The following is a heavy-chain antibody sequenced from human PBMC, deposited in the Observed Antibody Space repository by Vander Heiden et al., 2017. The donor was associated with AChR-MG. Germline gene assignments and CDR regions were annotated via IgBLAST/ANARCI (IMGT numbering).Heavy chain of an antibody. CDR1: GDSVSSNTAA. J-gene: IGHJ4*02. CDR3: ARTSSSAWYVFDY. D-gene: IGHD6-19*01. Sequence: QVQLQQSGPGLVKPSQTLSLTCAISGDSVSSNTAAWNWIRQSPSRGLEWLGKTYYRSKWYNDYAISVKSRITINPDTSKNQISLQLNSVTPEDTAIYYCARTSSSAWYVFDYWGQGTLVTVSS. V-gene: IGHV6-1*01. CDR2: TYYRSKWYN.